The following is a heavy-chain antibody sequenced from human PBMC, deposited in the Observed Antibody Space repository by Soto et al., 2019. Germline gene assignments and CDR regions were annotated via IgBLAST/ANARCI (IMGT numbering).Heavy chain of an antibody. CDR1: GFTFYVYA. D-gene: IGHD6-13*01. Sequence: EVQLVESGGGWVQPGMSLRLSCAASGFTFYVYAMHWVRQAPGNGLEWVSGINYNSGSVGYADSVKGRFTIARDNAKNSVPLQMKRLRAEDTAVYYCAKDISLRGWVYLVVEYWGQGTLVTVST. J-gene: IGHJ4*02. CDR3: AKDISLRGWVYLVVEY. CDR2: INYNSGSV. V-gene: IGHV3-9*01.